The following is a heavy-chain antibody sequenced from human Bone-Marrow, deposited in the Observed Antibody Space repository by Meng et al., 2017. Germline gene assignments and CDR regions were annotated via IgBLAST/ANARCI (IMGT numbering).Heavy chain of an antibody. D-gene: IGHD2-2*01. CDR2: VYHRGDT. CDR1: GDSISSDIW. V-gene: IGHV4-4*02. CDR3: ARDKIDIGPTMVPSAIGWFDP. Sequence: QVQLQESGPGLVKPSGTLSLTCTVSGDSISSDIWWSWVRQPPGKGLEWIGEVYHRGDTNYNPSLKSRVVISVDRSKNQFSLNLSSVTAADTAVYYCARDKIDIGPTMVPSAIGWFDPWGQGTLVTVSS. J-gene: IGHJ5*02.